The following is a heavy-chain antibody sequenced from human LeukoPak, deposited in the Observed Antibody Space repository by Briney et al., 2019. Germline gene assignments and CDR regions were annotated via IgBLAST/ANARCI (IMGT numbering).Heavy chain of an antibody. CDR2: IRYDGSNK. D-gene: IGHD3-22*01. CDR1: GFTFSSYG. J-gene: IGHJ3*02. CDR3: AKDGQVVVHDAFDI. V-gene: IGHV3-30*02. Sequence: GGSLRLSCAASGFTFSSYGMHWVRQAPGKGLERVAFIRYDGSNKYYADSVKGRFTISRDNSKNTLYLQMNSLRAEDTAVYYCAKDGQVVVHDAFDIWGQGTMVTVSS.